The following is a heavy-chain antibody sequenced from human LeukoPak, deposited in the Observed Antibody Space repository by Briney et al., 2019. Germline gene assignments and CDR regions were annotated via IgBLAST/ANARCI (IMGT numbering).Heavy chain of an antibody. V-gene: IGHV4-59*01. CDR3: ARVEEGYGSGRRGNFYYYYMDV. J-gene: IGHJ6*03. Sequence: PSETLSLTCTVPGGSISSYYWSWIRQPPGKGLEWIGYVHYSGRTNYNPSLKSRVTISVDTSKNQFSLKLSSVTTADTAVYYCARVEEGYGSGRRGNFYYYYMDVWGKGTTVTISS. D-gene: IGHD3-10*01. CDR2: VHYSGRT. CDR1: GGSISSYY.